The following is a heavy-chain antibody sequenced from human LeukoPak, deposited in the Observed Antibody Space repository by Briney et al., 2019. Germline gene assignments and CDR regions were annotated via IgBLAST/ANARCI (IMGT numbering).Heavy chain of an antibody. CDR2: INPNSGGT. J-gene: IGHJ4*02. Sequence: ASVKVSCKASGYTFTGYYMHWVGQAPGQGLEWMGWINPNSGGTNYAQKFQGRVTMTRDTSISTAYMELSRLRSDDTAVYYCARVDSSGWYDFVDYWGQGTLVTVSS. CDR3: ARVDSSGWYDFVDY. CDR1: GYTFTGYY. D-gene: IGHD6-19*01. V-gene: IGHV1-2*02.